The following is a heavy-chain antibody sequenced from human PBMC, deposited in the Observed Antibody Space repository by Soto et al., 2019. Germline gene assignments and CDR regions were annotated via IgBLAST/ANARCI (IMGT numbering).Heavy chain of an antibody. J-gene: IGHJ4*02. CDR1: GGSISSSSYY. Sequence: QLQLQESGPGLVKPSETLSLTCTVSGGSISSSSYYWGWIRQPPGKVLEWIGSIYYSGSTYYNLSLKSRVTISVDTSKNQFSLKLSSVTAADTAVYYCATTQPDVLWFGECYFDYWGQGTLVTVSS. CDR3: ATTQPDVLWFGECYFDY. V-gene: IGHV4-39*01. CDR2: IYYSGST. D-gene: IGHD3-10*01.